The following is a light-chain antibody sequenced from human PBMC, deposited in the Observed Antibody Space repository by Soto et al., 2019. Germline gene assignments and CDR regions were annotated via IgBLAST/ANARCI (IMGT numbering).Light chain of an antibody. Sequence: QSALTQPASVSGSPGQSITISCTGTSSDVDGYAYASWYQQYPGKAPKLVISAVSNRPSGVSHRFSGSRSGNTASLTISGLQAEDEADYYCSSYTSNTTPVFGGGTKVTVL. CDR3: SSYTSNTTPV. CDR1: SSDVDGYAY. CDR2: AVS. V-gene: IGLV2-14*01. J-gene: IGLJ3*02.